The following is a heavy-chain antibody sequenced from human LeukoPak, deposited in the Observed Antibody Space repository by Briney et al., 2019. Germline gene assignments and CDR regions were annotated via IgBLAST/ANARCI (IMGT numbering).Heavy chain of an antibody. V-gene: IGHV4-59*12. CDR2: IYYSGST. D-gene: IGHD1-1*01. CDR1: GGSISSYY. J-gene: IGHJ4*02. Sequence: SETLSLTCTVSGGSISSYYWSWIRQPPGKGLEWIGYIYYSGSTNYNPSLKSRVTISVDTSKNQFSLKLSSVTAADTAVYYCARVSQLERLYYFDYWGQGTLVTVSS. CDR3: ARVSQLERLYYFDY.